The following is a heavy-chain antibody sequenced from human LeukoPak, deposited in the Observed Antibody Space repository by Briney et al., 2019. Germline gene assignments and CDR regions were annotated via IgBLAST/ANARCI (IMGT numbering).Heavy chain of an antibody. CDR3: ARLRGYSYGPIKYYFDY. J-gene: IGHJ4*02. CDR2: IYYSGSI. D-gene: IGHD5-18*01. Sequence: SETLSLTCTVSGGSISSSSYYWGWIRQPPGKGLEWIGSIYYSGSIYYNPSLKSRVTISVDTSKNQFSLKLSSVTAADTAVYYCARLRGYSYGPIKYYFDYWSQGTLVTVSS. CDR1: GGSISSSSYY. V-gene: IGHV4-39*01.